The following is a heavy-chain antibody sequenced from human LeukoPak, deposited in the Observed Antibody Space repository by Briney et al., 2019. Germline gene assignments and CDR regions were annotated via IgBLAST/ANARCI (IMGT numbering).Heavy chain of an antibody. D-gene: IGHD4-11*01. V-gene: IGHV3-7*01. CDR2: IKPDGSEK. J-gene: IGHJ4*02. CDR1: GFTFASSW. Sequence: GGSLRLSCATSGFTFASSWMNWVRQAPGKGLEWVANIKPDGSEKNYVDSVKGRFAISRDNAKNSLYLQMNSLRADDTAVYYCARARSNWVGQFAYWGQGTLATVST. CDR3: ARARSNWVGQFAY.